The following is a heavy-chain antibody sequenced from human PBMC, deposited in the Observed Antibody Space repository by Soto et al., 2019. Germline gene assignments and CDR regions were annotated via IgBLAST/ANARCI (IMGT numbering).Heavy chain of an antibody. CDR3: ARVVVVAATPAYNWFDP. D-gene: IGHD2-15*01. Sequence: HPGGSLRLSCAASGFTFSSYGMHWVRQAPGKGLEWVAVISYDGSNKYYADSVKGRFTISRDNSKNTLYLQMNSLRAEDTAVYYCARVVVVAATPAYNWFDPWGQGTLVTVSS. CDR1: GFTFSSYG. CDR2: ISYDGSNK. J-gene: IGHJ5*02. V-gene: IGHV3-30*03.